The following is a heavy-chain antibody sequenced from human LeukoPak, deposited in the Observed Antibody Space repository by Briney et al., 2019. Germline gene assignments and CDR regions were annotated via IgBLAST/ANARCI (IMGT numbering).Heavy chain of an antibody. CDR1: GFTFSSYG. CDR2: IKSKTDGGTT. J-gene: IGHJ4*02. D-gene: IGHD3-3*01. Sequence: GGSLRLSCAASGFTFSSYGMHWVRQAPGKGLEWVGRIKSKTDGGTTDYAAPVKGRFTISRDDSKNTLYLQMNSLKTEDTAVYYCTTDEDDFWSGYYKSFDYWGQGTLVTVSS. CDR3: TTDEDDFWSGYYKSFDY. V-gene: IGHV3-15*07.